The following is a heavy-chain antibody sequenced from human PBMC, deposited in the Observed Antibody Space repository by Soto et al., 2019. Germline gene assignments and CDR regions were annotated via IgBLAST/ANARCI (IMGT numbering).Heavy chain of an antibody. CDR1: GFTFSDYY. Sequence: QVQLVESGGGLVKPGGSLRLSCAASGFTFSDYYMSWIRQAPGKGLEWVSYISSSGSTIYYADSVKGRFTIFRDNAKNSLYLQMNSLRAEDTAVYYCAREGCGSCYFPNHYYYYMDVWGKGTTVTVSS. D-gene: IGHD2-15*01. V-gene: IGHV3-11*01. CDR3: AREGCGSCYFPNHYYYYMDV. CDR2: ISSSGSTI. J-gene: IGHJ6*03.